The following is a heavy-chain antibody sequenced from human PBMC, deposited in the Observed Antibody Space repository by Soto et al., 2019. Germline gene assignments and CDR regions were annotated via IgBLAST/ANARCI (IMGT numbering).Heavy chain of an antibody. J-gene: IGHJ6*02. D-gene: IGHD5-18*01. CDR1: GFTFSIYG. CDR3: AKESNRGTAYGMDV. Sequence: QVQVVESGGGVVQPGRSLRLSCAASGFTFSIYGMHWVRQAPGKGLEWVAVISYDGSNQYYGGSVKGRFTISRDNSKNMVFLQMNSLGAEDTAVYYCAKESNRGTAYGMDVWGQGTMVTVSS. V-gene: IGHV3-30*18. CDR2: ISYDGSNQ.